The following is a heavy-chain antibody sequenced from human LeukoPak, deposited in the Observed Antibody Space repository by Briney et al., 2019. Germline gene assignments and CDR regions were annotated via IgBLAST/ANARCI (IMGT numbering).Heavy chain of an antibody. Sequence: ASVKVSCKASGYTFTSYDINWVRQATGQGLEWMGWMNPNSGNTGYAQKFQGRVTMTRNTSISTAYMELSSLRSEDTAVYYCARVSCSGCSCYFDYWGQGTLVTVSS. CDR2: MNPNSGNT. D-gene: IGHD2-15*01. J-gene: IGHJ4*02. CDR3: ARVSCSGCSCYFDY. V-gene: IGHV1-8*01. CDR1: GYTFTSYD.